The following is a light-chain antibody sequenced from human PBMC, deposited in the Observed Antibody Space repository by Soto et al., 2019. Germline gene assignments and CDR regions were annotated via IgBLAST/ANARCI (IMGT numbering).Light chain of an antibody. V-gene: IGKV1-12*01. CDR3: KQANSSPIT. CDR1: QGISSW. Sequence: DIPMTQAPSSVSASVGDRVTITCRASQGISSWLAWYHQKPGKAPKLLIYAASSLQSGVPSRFRRSRSATYFTLAISSLQTEDFATYYGKQANSSPITFGQGARLEIK. J-gene: IGKJ5*01. CDR2: AAS.